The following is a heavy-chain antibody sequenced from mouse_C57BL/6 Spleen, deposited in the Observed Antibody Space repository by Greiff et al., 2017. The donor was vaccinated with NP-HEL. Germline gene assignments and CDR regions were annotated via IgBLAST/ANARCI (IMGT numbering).Heavy chain of an antibody. Sequence: EVQRVESGGGLVKPGGSLKLSCAASGFTFSSYAMSWVRQTPEKRLEWVATISDGGSYTYYPDNVKGRFTIARDNAKNNLYLQMSNLKSEDTAMYYCASGGLPYYFDYWGQGTTLTVSS. CDR1: GFTFSSYA. CDR2: ISDGGSYT. J-gene: IGHJ2*01. CDR3: ASGGLPYYFDY. V-gene: IGHV5-4*01. D-gene: IGHD2-4*01.